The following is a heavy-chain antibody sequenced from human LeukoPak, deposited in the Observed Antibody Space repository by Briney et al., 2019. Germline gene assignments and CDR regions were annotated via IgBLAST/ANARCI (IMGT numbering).Heavy chain of an antibody. Sequence: GGSLGLSCAASGFTFSSYSMNWVRQAPGKGLEWVSSISSSSSYIYYADSVKGRFTISRDNAKNSLYLQMNSLRAEDTAVYYCARVSTGYSSWGFDPWGQGTLVTVSS. D-gene: IGHD6-13*01. V-gene: IGHV3-21*01. J-gene: IGHJ5*02. CDR3: ARVSTGYSSWGFDP. CDR1: GFTFSSYS. CDR2: ISSSSSYI.